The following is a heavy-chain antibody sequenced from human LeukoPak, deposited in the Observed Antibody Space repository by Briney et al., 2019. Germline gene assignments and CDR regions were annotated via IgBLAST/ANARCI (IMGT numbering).Heavy chain of an antibody. D-gene: IGHD4-17*01. CDR2: ISGSGGST. CDR3: ARESTVTPGY. CDR1: GFTFSSYA. V-gene: IGHV3-23*01. Sequence: GRSLRLSCAASGFTFSSYAMHWVRQAPGKGLEWVSAISGSGGSTYYADSVKGRFTISRDNSKNTLYLQMNSLRAEDTAVYYCARESTVTPGYWGQGTLVTVSS. J-gene: IGHJ4*02.